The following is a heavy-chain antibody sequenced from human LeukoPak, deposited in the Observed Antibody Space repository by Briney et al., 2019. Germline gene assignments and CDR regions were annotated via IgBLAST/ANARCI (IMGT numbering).Heavy chain of an antibody. V-gene: IGHV1-69*13. CDR3: ASGTDIVVVVAATYYYYGMDV. CDR1: GGTFSSYA. J-gene: IGHJ6*02. D-gene: IGHD2-15*01. CDR2: IIPIFGTA. Sequence: ASAKVSCKASGGTFSSYAISWVRQAPGQGLEWMGGIIPIFGTANYAQKFQGRVTITADESTSTAYMELSSLRSEDTAVYYCASGTDIVVVVAATYYYYGMDVWGQGTTVTVSS.